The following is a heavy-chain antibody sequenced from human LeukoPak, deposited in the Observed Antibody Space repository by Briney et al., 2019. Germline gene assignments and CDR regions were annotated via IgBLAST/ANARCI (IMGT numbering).Heavy chain of an antibody. Sequence: PSETLSLTCTVSGGSISSSSYYWGWISQPPGKGLAWIGSIYYSGSTYYNPSLKSRVTISVDTSKNQFSLKLSSVTAADTAVYYCARRGEFCSGGSCYVLRYYYYMDVWGKGTTVTVSS. CDR1: GGSISSSSYY. CDR2: IYYSGST. D-gene: IGHD2-15*01. V-gene: IGHV4-39*01. CDR3: ARRGEFCSGGSCYVLRYYYYMDV. J-gene: IGHJ6*03.